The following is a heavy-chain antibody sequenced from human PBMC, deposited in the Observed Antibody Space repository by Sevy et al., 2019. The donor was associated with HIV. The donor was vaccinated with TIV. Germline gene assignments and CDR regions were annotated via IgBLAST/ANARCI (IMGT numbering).Heavy chain of an antibody. V-gene: IGHV3-21*01. CDR3: ARAGGRFLEWAYFDY. J-gene: IGHJ4*02. CDR1: GFTFSSYS. D-gene: IGHD3-3*01. CDR2: ISSSSSYI. Sequence: LSLTCAASGFTFSSYSMNWVRQAPGKGLEWVSSISSSSSYIYYADSVKGRFTISRDNAKNSLYLQMNSLRAEDTAVYYCARAGGRFLEWAYFDYWGQGTLVTVSS.